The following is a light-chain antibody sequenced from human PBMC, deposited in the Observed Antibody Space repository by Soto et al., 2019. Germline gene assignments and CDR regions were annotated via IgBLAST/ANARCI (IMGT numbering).Light chain of an antibody. CDR1: QTISSW. CDR3: QQYNSYSEA. CDR2: KAS. V-gene: IGKV1-5*03. J-gene: IGKJ1*01. Sequence: DIQMTQSPSTLSGSVGDRVTITCRASQTISSWLAWYQQKPGKAPKLLIYKASTLKSGVPSRFSGSGSGTEFTLTISSLQPDDFETYYCQQYNSYSEAFGPGTKVDIK.